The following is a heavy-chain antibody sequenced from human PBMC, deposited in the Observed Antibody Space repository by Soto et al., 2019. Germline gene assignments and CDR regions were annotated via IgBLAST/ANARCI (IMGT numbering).Heavy chain of an antibody. D-gene: IGHD1-1*01. J-gene: IGHJ6*02. CDR3: AKDKEWVRNDSYGLDV. CDR2: ISGYGGST. Sequence: GGSLRLSCAASGFTFASYTMHWVRQAPGKGLEWVSLISGYGGSTYYADSVKGRFTISRDNSKNSLYLQMNSLRTEDTALYYCAKDKEWVRNDSYGLDVWGQGTMVTVSS. CDR1: GFTFASYT. V-gene: IGHV3-43*02.